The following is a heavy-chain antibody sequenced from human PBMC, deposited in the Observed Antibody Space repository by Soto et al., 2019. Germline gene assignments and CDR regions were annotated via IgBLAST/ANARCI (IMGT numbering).Heavy chain of an antibody. Sequence: SVTLSVTCPVAGGYIISGDYYWSWLRQPPGKGLEWIGYIYYSGSTYYNPSLKSRVTISVDTSKNQFSLKLSSATAADTAVYYCARERAKSYSSGWYFDYWGQGTLVTVSS. CDR3: ARERAKSYSSGWYFDY. V-gene: IGHV4-30-4*01. J-gene: IGHJ4*02. D-gene: IGHD6-19*01. CDR1: GGYIISGDYY. CDR2: IYYSGST.